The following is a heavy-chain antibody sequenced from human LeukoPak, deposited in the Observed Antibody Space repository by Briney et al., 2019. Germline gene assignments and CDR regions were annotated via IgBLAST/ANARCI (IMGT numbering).Heavy chain of an antibody. J-gene: IGHJ4*02. D-gene: IGHD6-19*01. Sequence: ASVTVSCKASGYTFTSYCISLLRQAPGPGLEWMGWIRAYNGNTNYAQKPQGRVTMTTETSTSTDYMERRSLRSDDTAVYYCARGSGWYGANHYWVQGALVTVSS. CDR2: IRAYNGNT. V-gene: IGHV1-18*04. CDR1: GYTFTSYC. CDR3: ARGSGWYGANHY.